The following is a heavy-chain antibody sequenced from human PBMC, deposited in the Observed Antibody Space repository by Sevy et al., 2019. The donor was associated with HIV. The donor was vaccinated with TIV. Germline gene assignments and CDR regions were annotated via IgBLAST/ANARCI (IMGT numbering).Heavy chain of an antibody. V-gene: IGHV1-18*04. J-gene: IGHJ6*03. CDR3: ARDPPYYDFWSGYYTGVGPYYYYYMDV. CDR2: ISAYNGNT. CDR1: GYTFTSYG. Sequence: ASVKVSCKASGYTFTSYGISWVRQAPGQGLEWMGWISAYNGNTNYAQKLQGRVTMTTDTSTSTDYMELRSLRSDDTAVYYCARDPPYYDFWSGYYTGVGPYYYYYMDVWGKGTTVTVSS. D-gene: IGHD3-3*01.